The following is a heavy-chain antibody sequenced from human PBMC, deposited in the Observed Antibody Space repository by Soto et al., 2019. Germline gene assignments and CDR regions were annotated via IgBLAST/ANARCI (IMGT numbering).Heavy chain of an antibody. V-gene: IGHV1-69*06. CDR3: ARYIVSSGVTWNYYYGMDV. CDR1: GGTFSSYA. CDR2: IIPIFGTA. Sequence: SVKVSCKASGGTFSSYAISWVRQAPGQGLEWMGGIIPIFGTANYAQKFQGSVTITADKSTSTAYMELSSLRSEDTAVYYCARYIVSSGVTWNYYYGMDVWGQGTTVTVSS. D-gene: IGHD2-21*02. J-gene: IGHJ6*02.